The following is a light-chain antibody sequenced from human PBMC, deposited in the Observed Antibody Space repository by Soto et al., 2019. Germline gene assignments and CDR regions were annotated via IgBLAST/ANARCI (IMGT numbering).Light chain of an antibody. V-gene: IGKV3-20*01. CDR2: GAS. Sequence: EVILSLSLGTLSLTPGERATLSCRASQSVRSNFLAWYQQKPGQAPRLLIYGASNRATGIPDRFSGSGSGTDFTLTITRLEPEDFAMYYCQRYDSLRTFGQG. J-gene: IGKJ1*01. CDR3: QRYDSLRT. CDR1: QSVRSNF.